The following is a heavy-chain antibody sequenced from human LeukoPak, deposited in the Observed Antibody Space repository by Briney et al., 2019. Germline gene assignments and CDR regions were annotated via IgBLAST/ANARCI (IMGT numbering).Heavy chain of an antibody. D-gene: IGHD3-22*01. V-gene: IGHV3-30*02. J-gene: IGHJ4*02. CDR3: ANLPLYDSSGPEDY. Sequence: GGSLRLSCVASGFTLSSYAMHWVRQAPGKGLEWVAFIRYDGSLKNYADSVKGRFTISRDNSKNTLYLQMNSLGGDDTAVYYCANLPLYDSSGPEDYWGQGTLVTVSS. CDR1: GFTLSSYA. CDR2: IRYDGSLK.